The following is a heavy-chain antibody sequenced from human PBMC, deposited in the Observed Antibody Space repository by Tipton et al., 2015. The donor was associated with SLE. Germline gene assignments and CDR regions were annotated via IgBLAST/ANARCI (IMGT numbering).Heavy chain of an antibody. J-gene: IGHJ5*02. CDR3: ARHDTNYGRNWFDP. CDR1: GGSISSSPYH. Sequence: GLVKPSETLSLTCTVSGGSISSSPYHWGWIRQPPGKGLEWIGSVYYSGSTYRNPSLKSRVTISVDTSKNQFSLKLSSVTAADTAVYYCARHDTNYGRNWFDPWGQGTLVTVSS. V-gene: IGHV4-39*01. CDR2: VYYSGST. D-gene: IGHD2-8*01.